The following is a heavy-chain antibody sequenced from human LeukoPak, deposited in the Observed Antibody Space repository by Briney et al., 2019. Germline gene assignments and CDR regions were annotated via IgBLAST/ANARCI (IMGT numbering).Heavy chain of an antibody. D-gene: IGHD2-2*01. Sequence: GGSLRLSCAASGFTFSSYVMSWVRQAPGKGLEWVSALTGIGGYTYYAGSVKGRFTVSRDNSENTLYLQMNSLRAEDTAVYYCAKGSAAARPYYFDYWGQGTPVTVSS. CDR1: GFTFSSYV. CDR3: AKGSAAARPYYFDY. CDR2: LTGIGGYT. J-gene: IGHJ4*02. V-gene: IGHV3-23*01.